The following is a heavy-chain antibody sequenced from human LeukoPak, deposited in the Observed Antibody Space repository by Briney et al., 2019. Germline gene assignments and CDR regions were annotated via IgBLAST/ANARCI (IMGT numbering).Heavy chain of an antibody. CDR1: GFTFSSYG. CDR2: IRYDGSNK. D-gene: IGHD4-23*01. CDR3: AKDQPGHGGNSGYYFDY. J-gene: IGHJ4*02. V-gene: IGHV3-30*02. Sequence: GGSTRLSCAASGFTFSSYGMHWVRQAPGKGLEWVAFIRYDGSNKYYADSVKGRFTISRDNSKNTLYRQMNSLRAEDTAVYYCAKDQPGHGGNSGYYFDYWGQGTLVTVSS.